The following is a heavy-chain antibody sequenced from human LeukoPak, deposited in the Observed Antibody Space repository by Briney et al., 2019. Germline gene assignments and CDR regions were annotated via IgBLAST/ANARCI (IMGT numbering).Heavy chain of an antibody. J-gene: IGHJ3*02. CDR1: GGSVSSSSFY. D-gene: IGHD2-2*01. CDR3: ARSGPAAGCPDAFDI. Sequence: SETLSLTCTLSGGSVSSSSFYWGWIRQPPGKGLECIGTIYYSGITYYSSSLKSRVTISVDTSKNQFSLKLSSVTAADTAVYFCARSGPAAGCPDAFDIWGQGTLVTVSS. V-gene: IGHV4-39*07. CDR2: IYYSGIT.